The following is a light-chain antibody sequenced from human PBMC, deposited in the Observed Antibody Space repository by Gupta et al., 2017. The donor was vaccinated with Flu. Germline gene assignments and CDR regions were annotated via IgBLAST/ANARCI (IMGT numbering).Light chain of an antibody. CDR3: QVWDSSTAV. Sequence: SYELTQPLSVSVALGQTARITCGGNNIGSKNVHWYQQKPGQAPVLVIYRDSNRPSGIPERFSGSNSGNKATLTISRAQAGDEADYYCQVWDSSTAVFGTGTKVTVL. V-gene: IGLV3-9*01. J-gene: IGLJ1*01. CDR2: RDS. CDR1: NIGSKN.